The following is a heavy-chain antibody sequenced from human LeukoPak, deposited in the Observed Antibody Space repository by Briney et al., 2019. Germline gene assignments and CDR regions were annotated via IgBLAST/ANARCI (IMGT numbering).Heavy chain of an antibody. Sequence: SETRSFTCAVYGGSFSAYYWSWFRQPPGKGREGIGEFNHSVSTNYNPSLKSRVTISVDTSKNQFSLKLSSVTAADTAVYYCARGTPKPRITGTTGSLAAPPEDFDPWGQGTLVTVSS. V-gene: IGHV4-34*01. CDR2: FNHSVST. J-gene: IGHJ5*02. CDR3: ARGTPKPRITGTTGSLAAPPEDFDP. CDR1: GGSFSAYY. D-gene: IGHD1-7*01.